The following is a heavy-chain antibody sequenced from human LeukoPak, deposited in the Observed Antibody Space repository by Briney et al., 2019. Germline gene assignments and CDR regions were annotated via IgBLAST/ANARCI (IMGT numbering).Heavy chain of an antibody. D-gene: IGHD1-26*01. Sequence: SETLSLTCAVYGGSFSGYYWSWIRQPPGKGLEWIWEINHSGSTNYNPSLKSRVTVSLDTSKNQFFLKLKSVTAADTAVYYCATYSGSRTIDYWGPGTLVTVSS. CDR3: ATYSGSRTIDY. J-gene: IGHJ4*01. CDR2: INHSGST. CDR1: GGSFSGYY. V-gene: IGHV4-34*01.